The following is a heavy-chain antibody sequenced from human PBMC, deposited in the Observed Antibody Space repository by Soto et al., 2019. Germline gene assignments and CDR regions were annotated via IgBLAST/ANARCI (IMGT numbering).Heavy chain of an antibody. V-gene: IGHV3-48*02. J-gene: IGHJ4*02. CDR2: ISTSSSTI. CDR3: ARVVWSSGNFDY. D-gene: IGHD3-22*01. Sequence: EVQLVESGGGLVQPGGSLRLSCAASGFTFSSYNMNWVRQAPGKGLEWVSHISTSSSTIYYADSVQGRFTISRDNAKNSLYLQMNSLRDEDTAVYYCARVVWSSGNFDYWGQGTLVTVSS. CDR1: GFTFSSYN.